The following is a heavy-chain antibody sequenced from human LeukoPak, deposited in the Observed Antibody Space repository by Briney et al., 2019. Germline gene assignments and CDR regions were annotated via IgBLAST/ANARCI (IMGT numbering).Heavy chain of an antibody. J-gene: IGHJ4*02. CDR3: VKDRLNYGSGDFDH. Sequence: RAGGSLRLSCAASGFTFSSYAMSWVRQAPGKGLEWVSAISGSGGSTYYADSVKGRFTISRDNSKNTLYLQMSSLRAEDTAVYYCVKDRLNYGSGDFDHWGQGTQVTVSS. CDR2: ISGSGGST. CDR1: GFTFSSYA. D-gene: IGHD3-10*01. V-gene: IGHV3-23*01.